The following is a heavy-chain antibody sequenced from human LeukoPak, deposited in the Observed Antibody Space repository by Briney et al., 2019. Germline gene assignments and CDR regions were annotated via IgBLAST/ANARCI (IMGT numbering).Heavy chain of an antibody. CDR1: GGSISSGDYY. J-gene: IGHJ4*02. D-gene: IGHD5-12*01. Sequence: SQTLSLTCTVSGGSISSGDYYCNWIRQPPGKGLEWIGYIYYSGSTSYNPSLKSRVTISVDTSKNQFSLKLTSVTAADTAVYYCARGSPYDWFDYWGQGTLVTVSS. CDR3: ARGSPYDWFDY. CDR2: IYYSGST. V-gene: IGHV4-30-4*01.